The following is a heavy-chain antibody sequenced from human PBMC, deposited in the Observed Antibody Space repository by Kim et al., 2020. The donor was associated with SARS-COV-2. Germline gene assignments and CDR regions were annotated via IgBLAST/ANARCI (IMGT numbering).Heavy chain of an antibody. CDR3: AKVRLFYYYYMDV. Sequence: YAVSVQGRFTISRDNSKNSLYLQMNSLRTEDTALYYCAKVRLFYYYYMDVWGKGTTVTVSS. J-gene: IGHJ6*03. V-gene: IGHV3-43*01. D-gene: IGHD2-21*02.